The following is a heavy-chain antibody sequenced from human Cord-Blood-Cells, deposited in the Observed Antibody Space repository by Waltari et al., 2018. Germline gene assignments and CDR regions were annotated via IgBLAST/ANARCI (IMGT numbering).Heavy chain of an antibody. D-gene: IGHD1-26*01. Sequence: EVQLVESGGGLVQPGGYLRLSCAASGFTFSSYEMNWVRQAPGTGLEWVSYISSSGSTIYYADSVKGRFTISRDNAKNSLYLQMNSLRAEDTAVYYCARDRRWDPLTPHWYFDLWGRGTLVTVSS. CDR3: ARDRRWDPLTPHWYFDL. CDR1: GFTFSSYE. CDR2: ISSSGSTI. V-gene: IGHV3-48*03. J-gene: IGHJ2*01.